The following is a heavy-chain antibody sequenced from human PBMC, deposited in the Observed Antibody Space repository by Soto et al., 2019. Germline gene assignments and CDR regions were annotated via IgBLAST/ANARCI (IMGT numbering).Heavy chain of an antibody. V-gene: IGHV3-23*01. CDR1: GFTFSKYD. D-gene: IGHD1-26*01. CDR3: AKGKGIGATPDGANC. CDR2: IRSDGDTI. J-gene: IGHJ4*02. Sequence: EVQVLESGGGLVQPGGSLRLSCAASGFTFSKYDMNWVRQAPGKGLEWVSGIRSDGDTIYNADSVKGRFTVSRDTSKNTVFLQMNSLRAEDTAIYYCAKGKGIGATPDGANCWGQGTLVTVSS.